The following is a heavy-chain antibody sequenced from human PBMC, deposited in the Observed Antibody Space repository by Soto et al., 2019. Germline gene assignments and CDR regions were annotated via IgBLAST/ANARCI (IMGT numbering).Heavy chain of an antibody. V-gene: IGHV3-53*01. J-gene: IGHJ5*02. CDR1: WFTVISNY. CDR3: ARDRTIFGVP. CDR2: IYSGGST. Sequence: PGGSLRLSCASSWFTVISNYMSWVRQAPGKGLEWVSVIYSGGSTYYADSVKGRFTISRDNSKNTLYLQMNSLRAEDTAVYYCARDRTIFGVPWGQGTLVTVSS. D-gene: IGHD3-3*01.